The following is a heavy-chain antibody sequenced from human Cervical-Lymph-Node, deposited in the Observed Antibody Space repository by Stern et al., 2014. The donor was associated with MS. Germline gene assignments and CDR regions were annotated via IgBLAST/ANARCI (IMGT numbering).Heavy chain of an antibody. J-gene: IGHJ2*01. CDR2: INTYNGDT. CDR1: GYTFTSSG. V-gene: IGHV1-18*01. D-gene: IGHD2-21*02. Sequence: QVQLVQSGVEVKKPGASVKVSCKASGYTFTSSGITWVRQAPGPGLEWMGGINTYNGDTNYAQKLQGRVTMTTDTSTTTAHMEVRSLRYDDTAVYYCARDTAQVASWYFDLWGRGTLVTVSS. CDR3: ARDTAQVASWYFDL.